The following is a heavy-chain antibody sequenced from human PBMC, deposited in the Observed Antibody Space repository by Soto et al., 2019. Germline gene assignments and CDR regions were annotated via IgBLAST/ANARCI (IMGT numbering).Heavy chain of an antibody. CDR2: ISGSGGST. D-gene: IGHD3-3*01. V-gene: IGHV3-23*01. Sequence: GGSLRLSCAASGFPFSSYAMSWVRQAPGKGLEWVSAISGSGGSTYYADSVKGRFTISRDNSKNTLYLQMNSLRAEDTAVYYCAKEGRSYYDFWSGYYTGYYYYMDVWGKGTTVTVSS. J-gene: IGHJ6*03. CDR3: AKEGRSYYDFWSGYYTGYYYYMDV. CDR1: GFPFSSYA.